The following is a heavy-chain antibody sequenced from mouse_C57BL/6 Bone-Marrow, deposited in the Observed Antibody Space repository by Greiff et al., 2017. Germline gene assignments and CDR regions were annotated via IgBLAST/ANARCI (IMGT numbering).Heavy chain of an antibody. CDR1: GYTFTSYW. CDR2: IYPGSGST. Sequence: QVQLQQPGAELVKPGASVKMSCKASGYTFTSYWITWVKQRPGQGLEWIGDIYPGSGSTNYNEKFKSKATLTVDTSSSPAYMQLSSLTSEDSAVYYCAREDYYGSSPAWFAYWGQGTLVTVSA. D-gene: IGHD1-1*01. CDR3: AREDYYGSSPAWFAY. J-gene: IGHJ3*01. V-gene: IGHV1-55*01.